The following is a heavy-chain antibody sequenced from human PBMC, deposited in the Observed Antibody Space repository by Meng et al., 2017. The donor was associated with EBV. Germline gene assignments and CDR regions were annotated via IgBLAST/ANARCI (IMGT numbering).Heavy chain of an antibody. Sequence: QVQLQQWGAGLLKPSETLSLTCAVYGGSFSGYYWSWIRQPPGKGLEWIGEINHSGSTNYNPSLKSRVTISVDTSKNQFPLKLSSVTAADTAVYYCARGGGNRGGIVGATYRLNWFDPWGQGTLVTVSS. D-gene: IGHD1-26*01. V-gene: IGHV4-34*01. CDR1: GGSFSGYY. CDR3: ARGGGNRGGIVGATYRLNWFDP. CDR2: INHSGST. J-gene: IGHJ5*02.